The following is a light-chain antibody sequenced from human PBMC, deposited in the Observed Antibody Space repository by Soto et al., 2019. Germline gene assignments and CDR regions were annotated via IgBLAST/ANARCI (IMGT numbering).Light chain of an antibody. CDR3: SSYTSSSTLLYV. J-gene: IGLJ1*01. CDR1: SSDVGGYNY. V-gene: IGLV2-14*01. Sequence: QSLLTQPASVSGSPGQSITISCTGTSSDVGGYNYVSWYQQHPGKAPKLMIYEVSNRPSGVSNRFSGSKSGNTASLTISGLQAEDEADYYCSSYTSSSTLLYVFGTGTKVTVL. CDR2: EVS.